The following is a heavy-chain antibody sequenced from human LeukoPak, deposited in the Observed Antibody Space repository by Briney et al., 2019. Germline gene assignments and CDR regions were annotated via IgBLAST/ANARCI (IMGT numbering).Heavy chain of an antibody. CDR3: ATQKSEWLVRGDWFDP. CDR2: IYYSGNT. J-gene: IGHJ5*02. Sequence: SETLSLTCTVSGVSINSSNYYWGWIRQPPGKGLEWIGGIYYSGNTYYNPSLKSRVAIPVDTSKNQFSLKLSSVTAADTAVYYCATQKSEWLVRGDWFDPWGQGTLVTVSS. V-gene: IGHV4-39*01. D-gene: IGHD6-19*01. CDR1: GVSINSSNYY.